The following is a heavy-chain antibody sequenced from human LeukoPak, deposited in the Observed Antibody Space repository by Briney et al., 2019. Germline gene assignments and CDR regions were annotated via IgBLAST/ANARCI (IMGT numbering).Heavy chain of an antibody. D-gene: IGHD3-9*01. J-gene: IGHJ6*03. CDR1: GFTFSSYG. CDR2: IRYDGSNK. Sequence: GGSLRLSCAASGFTFSSYGMHWVRQAPGKGLEWVAFIRYDGSNKYYADSVKGRFTISRDNSKKTLYLQMKSLRAEDTAVYYCARVLRYFGHTYSYYYYMDVWGKGTTVTVSS. V-gene: IGHV3-30*02. CDR3: ARVLRYFGHTYSYYYYMDV.